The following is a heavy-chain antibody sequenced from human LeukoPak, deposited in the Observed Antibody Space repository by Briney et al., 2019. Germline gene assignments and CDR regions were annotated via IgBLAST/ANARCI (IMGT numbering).Heavy chain of an antibody. CDR2: ISSSSNYI. Sequence: GGSLRLSCAASGLTFSSYSMNWVRQAPGKGLEWVSFISSSSNYIYYTDSVKGRFTISRDNAKNSLFLQMNSLRAEDTAVYYCARGTPTTRDFDYWGQGTPVTVSS. D-gene: IGHD4-11*01. CDR1: GLTFSSYS. V-gene: IGHV3-21*01. CDR3: ARGTPTTRDFDY. J-gene: IGHJ4*02.